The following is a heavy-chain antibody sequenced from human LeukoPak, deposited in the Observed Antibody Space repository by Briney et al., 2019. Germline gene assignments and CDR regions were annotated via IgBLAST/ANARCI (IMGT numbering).Heavy chain of an antibody. J-gene: IGHJ4*02. Sequence: PGGSLRLSCAASGFTFTSYSMNWVRQAPGKGLEWVSTISGGGGSTYYADSVKGRFTISRDNSKNTLYLQVNSLRAEDTVVYYCARSHSGWCEVPFDYWGQGTLVTVSS. CDR3: ARSHSGWCEVPFDY. CDR2: ISGGGGST. D-gene: IGHD6-19*01. CDR1: GFTFTSYS. V-gene: IGHV3-23*01.